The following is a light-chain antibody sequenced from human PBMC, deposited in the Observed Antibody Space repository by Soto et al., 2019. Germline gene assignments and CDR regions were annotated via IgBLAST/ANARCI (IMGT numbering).Light chain of an antibody. Sequence: EIVLTQSPGTLSLSPGERATLSCRASQSVSSTYLAWYQQKPGQAPRLRLYGASSRATGIPDRFSGSGSGTDFPLGISRLEPEDFAVDYCRQCGSATGTFGQGPKVEIK. CDR3: RQCGSATGT. CDR2: GAS. CDR1: QSVSSTY. V-gene: IGKV3-20*01. J-gene: IGKJ1*01.